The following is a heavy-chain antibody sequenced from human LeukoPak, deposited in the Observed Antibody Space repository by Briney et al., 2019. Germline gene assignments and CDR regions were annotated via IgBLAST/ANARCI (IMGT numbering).Heavy chain of an antibody. CDR1: GYTFTSYG. J-gene: IGHJ4*02. CDR3: AREGLRELTLDY. Sequence: ASVTVSCKASGYTFTSYGINWVGQARGQGLEWVGWISTYNGDTNYAQKLQGRVTMTTDTSTSTAYMELRSLRSDETAVYYFAREGLRELTLDYWGQGTLVTVSS. V-gene: IGHV1-18*01. D-gene: IGHD3-16*01. CDR2: ISTYNGDT.